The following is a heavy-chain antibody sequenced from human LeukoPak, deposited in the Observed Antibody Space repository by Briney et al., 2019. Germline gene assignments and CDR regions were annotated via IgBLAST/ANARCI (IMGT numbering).Heavy chain of an antibody. CDR3: ARDPRIAARYYYYYYMDV. V-gene: IGHV1-69*01. CDR1: GGTFSSYA. Sequence: SVKVSCKASGGTFSSYAISWVRQAPGQGLEWMGGIIPIFGTANYAQKFQGRVTITADESTSTAYMELSSLRSEDTAVYYCARDPRIAARYYYYYYMDVWGKGTTVTVSS. CDR2: IIPIFGTA. D-gene: IGHD6-6*01. J-gene: IGHJ6*03.